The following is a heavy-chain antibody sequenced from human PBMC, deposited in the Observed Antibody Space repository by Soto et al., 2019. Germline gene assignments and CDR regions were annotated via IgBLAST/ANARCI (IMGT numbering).Heavy chain of an antibody. V-gene: IGHV3-72*01. J-gene: IGHJ4*01. CDR2: IRNKANSYTT. D-gene: IGHD1-26*01. Sequence: EVQLVESGGGLVQPGGSQRLSCAASGFTFSDHYMDWVRQAPGKGLEWVGRIRNKANSYTTDYAASLQGRFTISRDDSKDSLYLQMNSLKTEDTAIYYCARDSGKGAYFDYWGHGTLATVSS. CDR1: GFTFSDHY. CDR3: ARDSGKGAYFDY.